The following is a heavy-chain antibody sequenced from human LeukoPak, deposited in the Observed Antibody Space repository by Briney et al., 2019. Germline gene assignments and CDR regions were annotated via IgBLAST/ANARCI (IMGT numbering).Heavy chain of an antibody. CDR1: GFSLSTPGMC. J-gene: IGHJ4*02. V-gene: IGHV2-70*11. CDR3: ARIQLAAVAGTPYYYFDY. D-gene: IGHD6-19*01. CDR2: IDWDDGK. Sequence: SGPTLVNPTQTLTLTCTFSGFSLSTPGMCVSWIRQPPGKALEWLSRIDWDDGKYYSTSLKTRLTISKDTSKNQVVLRMTNMDPVDTATYYCARIQLAAVAGTPYYYFDYWGQGTLVTVSS.